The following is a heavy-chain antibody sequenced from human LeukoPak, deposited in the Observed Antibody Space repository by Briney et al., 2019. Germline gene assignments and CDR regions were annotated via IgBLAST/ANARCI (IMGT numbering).Heavy chain of an antibody. Sequence: GGSLRLSCAASGFTLTNYWMTWVRQAPGKGLEWVANINKDGSEKQYVDSVKGRFTISRDNPKNSVYLQMSSLRVEDSAVYYCARDPVQDFDFWGQGIMVTVSS. J-gene: IGHJ4*02. CDR2: INKDGSEK. CDR1: GFTLTNYW. V-gene: IGHV3-7*01. CDR3: ARDPVQDFDF.